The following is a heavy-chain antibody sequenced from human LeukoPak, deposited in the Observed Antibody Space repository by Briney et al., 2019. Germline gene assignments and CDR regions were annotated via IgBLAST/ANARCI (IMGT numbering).Heavy chain of an antibody. J-gene: IGHJ6*03. V-gene: IGHV1-24*01. CDR1: GYTLTELS. Sequence: ASVKVSCKVSGYTLTELSMHWVRQAPGKGLEWMGGFDPEDGETIYAQKFQGRVTMTEDTSTDTAYMELSSLRSEDTAVYYCATAQDPQAYYDYYMDVWGKGTTVTVSS. D-gene: IGHD2-15*01. CDR3: ATAQDPQAYYDYYMDV. CDR2: FDPEDGET.